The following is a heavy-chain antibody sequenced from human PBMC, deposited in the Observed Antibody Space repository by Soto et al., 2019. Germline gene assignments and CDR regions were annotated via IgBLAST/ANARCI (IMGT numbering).Heavy chain of an antibody. D-gene: IGHD2-21*01. CDR2: IFHTGSA. J-gene: IGHJ4*02. V-gene: IGHV4-4*02. CDR1: GGSITSNW. Sequence: QVQLQESGPGLMKPSGTLSLTCAVSGGSITSNWWSWVRQPPGKGLEWIAEIFHTGSANYNPSLMDRLTISMDKSRSHLSLTLNSVTAADTAVYYCARHIAVSGTRGFDHWGQGTRVTVSS. CDR3: ARHIAVSGTRGFDH.